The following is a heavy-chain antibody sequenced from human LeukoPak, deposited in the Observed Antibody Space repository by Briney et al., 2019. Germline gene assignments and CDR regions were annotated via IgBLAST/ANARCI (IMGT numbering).Heavy chain of an antibody. D-gene: IGHD3-10*01. CDR2: ISGFNT. Sequence: GGSLRLSCTTSGFAFSNYAMNWVRQAPGKGPEWVSGISGFNTYYADSVKGRFTIFRDNSKNTLYLQMNSLRAEDTAVYYCAKERSSHYYGSGSYYSPGYWGQGTLVTVSS. CDR1: GFAFSNYA. J-gene: IGHJ4*02. CDR3: AKERSSHYYGSGSYYSPGY. V-gene: IGHV3-23*01.